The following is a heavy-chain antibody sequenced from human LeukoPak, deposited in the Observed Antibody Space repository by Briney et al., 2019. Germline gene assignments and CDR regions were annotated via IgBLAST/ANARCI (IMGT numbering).Heavy chain of an antibody. Sequence: GGSLRLSCAASGFSFSSYCMNWVRQAPGKGLEWVANINRDRSEIYYVDSVKGRFTISRDNTKNSLYLQMNSLRAEDTAVYYCARLSESINCFGFDIWGLGTTVTVSS. CDR3: ARLSESINCFGFDI. V-gene: IGHV3-7*01. J-gene: IGHJ3*02. D-gene: IGHD2-2*01. CDR1: GFSFSSYC. CDR2: INRDRSEI.